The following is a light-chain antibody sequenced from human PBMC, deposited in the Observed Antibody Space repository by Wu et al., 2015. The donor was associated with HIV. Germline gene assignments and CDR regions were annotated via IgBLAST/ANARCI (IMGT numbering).Light chain of an antibody. V-gene: IGKV3-15*01. CDR1: QSVRDN. CDR2: GAS. J-gene: IGKJ5*01. Sequence: RVMTQFPATLSVSPGERATLSCRASQSVRDNLAWYQQKLGQAPRLLIYGASTRATGIPARFSGRGSGTDFTLTISRLEPEDFAVYYCQQYASSITFGQGTRLEIK. CDR3: QQYASSIT.